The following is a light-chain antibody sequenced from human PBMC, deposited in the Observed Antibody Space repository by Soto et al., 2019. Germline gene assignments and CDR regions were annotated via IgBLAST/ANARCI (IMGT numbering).Light chain of an antibody. V-gene: IGKV1-39*01. Sequence: DIQMTQSPSSLSASVGDRVTITCRASQSISSYLNWYQHKPGKAPKLLIYAASSLQTGVPSRFSGSRSGTDFDLTISSLQRYDFATYYCQQTDSFPRTFGQGTKGEMK. CDR3: QQTDSFPRT. CDR1: QSISSY. J-gene: IGKJ1*01. CDR2: AAS.